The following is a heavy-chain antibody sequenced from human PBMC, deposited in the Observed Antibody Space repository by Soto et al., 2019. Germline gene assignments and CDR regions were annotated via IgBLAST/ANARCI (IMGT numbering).Heavy chain of an antibody. CDR3: ARAGVREVIWNSLET. Sequence: EVQLVESGGGLVQPGGSLRLSCTASGFTFSSHDMHWVRQVTGKGLEWVSGIDGRNDPKYSASVKGRFTISRENAKNSAHLEMNSLGGEDTAVYYFARAGVREVIWNSLETWGQGTLVTVSS. D-gene: IGHD3-10*02. CDR2: IDGRNDP. J-gene: IGHJ5*02. V-gene: IGHV3-13*05. CDR1: GFTFSSHD.